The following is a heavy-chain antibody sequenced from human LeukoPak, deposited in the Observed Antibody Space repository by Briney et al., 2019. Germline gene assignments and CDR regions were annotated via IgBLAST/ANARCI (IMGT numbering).Heavy chain of an antibody. CDR2: IYPGDSDT. CDR3: ARILSGSSTAGFDY. D-gene: IGHD2-2*01. Sequence: GESLKISCKGSGYGFTSYWIGWVRQMPGKGLEWMGMIYPGDSDTRYSPSFQGQVTFSADKSISTAYLQWISLKASDTAMYYCARILSGSSTAGFDYWGQGTLVTVSS. V-gene: IGHV5-51*01. J-gene: IGHJ4*02. CDR1: GYGFTSYW.